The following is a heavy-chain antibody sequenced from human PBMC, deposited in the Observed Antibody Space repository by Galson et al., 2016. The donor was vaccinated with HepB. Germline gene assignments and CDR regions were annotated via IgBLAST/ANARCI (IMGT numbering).Heavy chain of an antibody. J-gene: IGHJ5*02. CDR2: IHTNGNT. D-gene: IGHD6-6*01. CDR3: ASYTSSAWFDP. CDR1: GASVSSHY. V-gene: IGHV4-4*07. Sequence: SETLSLTCSVSGASVSSHYWGWIRQPAGRGLEWIGRIHTNGNTNYSPSLKSRVTMSLDTSKNQFSLSLRPVTAADTAVYYCASYTSSAWFDPWGQGTLVTVSA.